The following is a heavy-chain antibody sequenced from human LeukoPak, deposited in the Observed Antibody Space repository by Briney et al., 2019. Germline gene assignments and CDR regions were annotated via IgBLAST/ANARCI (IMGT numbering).Heavy chain of an antibody. D-gene: IGHD3-3*01. CDR1: GFTFGDYA. CDR3: TKVEGFWSGSPYYYYYMDV. Sequence: GGSLRLSCTASGFTFGDYAMSWVRQAPGKGLEWVGFIRSRAYGGTTEYAASVKGRFTISRDDSKSIAYLQMNSLKTEDTAVYYCTKVEGFWSGSPYYYYYMDVWGKGTTVTVSS. CDR2: IRSRAYGGTT. V-gene: IGHV3-49*04. J-gene: IGHJ6*03.